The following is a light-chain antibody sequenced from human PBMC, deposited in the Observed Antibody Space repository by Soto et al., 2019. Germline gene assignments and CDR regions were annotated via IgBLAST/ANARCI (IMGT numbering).Light chain of an antibody. Sequence: DIQMTPSPSTLPASVGDRVTITCRASQSISNWLAWYQQKPGTAPKVLIYHASNLQSGVPSRFSGSGSGTDFTLTISSLQPEDFATYYCLQDYDYPWTFGQGTKVDIK. J-gene: IGKJ1*01. V-gene: IGKV1-5*01. CDR1: QSISNW. CDR2: HAS. CDR3: LQDYDYPWT.